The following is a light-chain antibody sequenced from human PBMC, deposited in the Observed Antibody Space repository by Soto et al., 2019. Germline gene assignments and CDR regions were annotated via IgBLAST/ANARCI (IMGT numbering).Light chain of an antibody. V-gene: IGLV1-47*01. CDR2: RNN. CDR3: AAWDDSLSGPV. J-gene: IGLJ3*02. Sequence: QSVLTQSASASGTPGQRVTISCSGSSSNIGSNYVYWYQQLPGTAPKLLIYRNNERPSGVPDRFSGSKSGTSASLAISGLRSEDEGDYHCAAWDDSLSGPVFGGGTQLTVL. CDR1: SSNIGSNY.